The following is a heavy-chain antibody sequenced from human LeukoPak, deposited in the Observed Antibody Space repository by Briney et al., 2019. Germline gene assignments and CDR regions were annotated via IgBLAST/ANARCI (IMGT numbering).Heavy chain of an antibody. CDR2: VSSTGTTI. J-gene: IGHJ3*01. D-gene: IGHD3-10*01. V-gene: IGHV3-11*01. Sequence: GGSLRLSCAASGFSSRDHYLSWIRQAPGKGLEWLASVSSTGTTISYADSVKGRFTISRDDAKNSLFLQVTSLRGEDTAPYYCARARFGEPYDAYLWGQGTMVTVSS. CDR3: ARARFGEPYDAYL. CDR1: GFSSRDHY.